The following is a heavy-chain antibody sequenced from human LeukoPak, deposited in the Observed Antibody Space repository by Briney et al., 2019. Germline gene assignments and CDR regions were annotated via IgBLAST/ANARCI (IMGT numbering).Heavy chain of an antibody. Sequence: PSETLSLTCTVSGGSLSGYYWSWLRQPPGKGLEHIGYIHYSGSTNYSPSLKSRVTISIDTSKNQFSLRLSSVTAADTAVYYCASTGSGGNYFDYWGQGTLVTVSS. J-gene: IGHJ4*02. CDR1: GGSLSGYY. D-gene: IGHD4-23*01. V-gene: IGHV4-59*01. CDR2: IHYSGST. CDR3: ASTGSGGNYFDY.